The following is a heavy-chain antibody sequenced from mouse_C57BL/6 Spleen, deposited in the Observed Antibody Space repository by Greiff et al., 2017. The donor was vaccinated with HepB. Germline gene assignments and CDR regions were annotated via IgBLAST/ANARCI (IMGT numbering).Heavy chain of an antibody. D-gene: IGHD2-5*01. CDR3: ALYSNSFAY. Sequence: VKLMESGAELARPGASVKLSCKASGYTFTSYGISWVKQRTGQGLEWIGEIYPRSGNTYYNEKFKGKATLTADKSSSTAYMELRSLTSEDSAVYFCALYSNSFAYWGQGTLVTVSA. J-gene: IGHJ3*01. V-gene: IGHV1-81*01. CDR1: GYTFTSYG. CDR2: IYPRSGNT.